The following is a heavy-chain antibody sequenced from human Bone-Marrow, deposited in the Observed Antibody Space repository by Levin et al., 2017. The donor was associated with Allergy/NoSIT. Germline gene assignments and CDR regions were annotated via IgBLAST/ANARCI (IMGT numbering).Heavy chain of an antibody. V-gene: IGHV3-43*01. Sequence: GESLKISCAGSGFTFEDYTMQWVRQAPGKGLEWVSLISWDGGITYYSDSVRGRFTISRDNTKNSVYLQMTSLTTEDTAFYYCAKGSEGVSSGWSTDYWGQGTLVTVSS. CDR3: AKGSEGVSSGWSTDY. CDR1: GFTFEDYT. D-gene: IGHD6-13*01. J-gene: IGHJ4*02. CDR2: ISWDGGIT.